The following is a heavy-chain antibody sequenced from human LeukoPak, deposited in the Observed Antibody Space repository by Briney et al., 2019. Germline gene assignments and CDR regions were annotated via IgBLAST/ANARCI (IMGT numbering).Heavy chain of an antibody. J-gene: IGHJ2*01. D-gene: IGHD3-10*01. V-gene: IGHV3-48*03. CDR2: ISSSGSTI. Sequence: PGGSLRLSSAAPGFTFADYAMYWGRQAPGKGLEWVSYISSSGSTIYYAESVRGRFTISRDNAKNSLYLQTNSLRAEDTAVYYCARLNSVLFDWYFDLWGRGTMVTVCS. CDR1: GFTFADYA. CDR3: ARLNSVLFDWYFDL.